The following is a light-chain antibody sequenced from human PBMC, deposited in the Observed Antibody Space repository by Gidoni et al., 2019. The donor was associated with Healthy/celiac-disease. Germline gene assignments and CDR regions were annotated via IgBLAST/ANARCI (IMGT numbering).Light chain of an antibody. Sequence: EIGRTHSPATLSVSPGESATLSCRAIQSGSSNFAWYQQQPDQAPRLLIYGASTRATGIHARFRGSGSGTEFTPTTSSLQSEDFAVYYCQQHNNWFSWTFXQXTKVEIK. J-gene: IGKJ1*01. CDR2: GAS. V-gene: IGKV3-15*01. CDR1: QSGSSN. CDR3: QQHNNWFSWT.